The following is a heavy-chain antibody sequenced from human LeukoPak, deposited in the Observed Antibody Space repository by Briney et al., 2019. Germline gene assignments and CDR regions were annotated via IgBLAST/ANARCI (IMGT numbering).Heavy chain of an antibody. CDR3: AREAQREDWYFDL. D-gene: IGHD1-26*01. J-gene: IGHJ2*01. CDR1: GFTFSSYS. V-gene: IGHV3-21*01. Sequence: PGGSLRLSCAASGFTFSSYSMNWVRQAPGKGLEWVSSISSSSSYIYYADSVKGRFTISRDNAKNSLYLQMNSLRAEDTAVYYCAREAQREDWYFDLWGRGTLVTVSS. CDR2: ISSSSSYI.